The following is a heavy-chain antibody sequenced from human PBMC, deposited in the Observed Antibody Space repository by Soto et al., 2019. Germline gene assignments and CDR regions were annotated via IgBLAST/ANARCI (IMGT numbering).Heavy chain of an antibody. V-gene: IGHV4-30-4*01. CDR3: ARNGALDY. CDR1: GGSISSGDYY. CDR2: ILYSGTT. Sequence: QVQLQESGPGLVKPSQTLSLTCTVSGGSISSGDYYWSWIRQPPGKGLEWIGYILYSGTTNYNPSLESRLTISVDTSKNQFSRNLTSVTAADTAVYYCARNGALDYWGRGTLVTVSS. J-gene: IGHJ4*02. D-gene: IGHD2-8*01.